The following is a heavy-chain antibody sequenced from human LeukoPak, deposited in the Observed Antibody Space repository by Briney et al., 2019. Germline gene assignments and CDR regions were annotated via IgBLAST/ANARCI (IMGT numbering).Heavy chain of an antibody. J-gene: IGHJ6*02. CDR3: ARQTPSDYYYYYGMDV. CDR2: INSDGSST. D-gene: IGHD4-23*01. CDR1: GFTFSSYW. Sequence: GGSLRLSCAASGFTFSSYWMHWVRQAPGKGLVWVSRINSDGSSTSYADSVKGRFTISRDNAKNTLYLQMNSLRAEDTAVYYCARQTPSDYYYYYGMDVWGQETTVTVSS. V-gene: IGHV3-74*01.